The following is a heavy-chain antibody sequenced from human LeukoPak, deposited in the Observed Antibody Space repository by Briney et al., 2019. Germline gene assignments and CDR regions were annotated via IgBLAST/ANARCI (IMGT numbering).Heavy chain of an antibody. Sequence: PGGSLRRACAASGFTFDDYAMHWVRQAPGKGLEWVSLISGDGGSTYYADSVKGRFTISRDNSKNSLYLQMNSLRTEDTALYYCAKGYQYQLLLVGYWGQGTLVTVSS. V-gene: IGHV3-43*02. D-gene: IGHD2-2*01. J-gene: IGHJ4*02. CDR2: ISGDGGST. CDR3: AKGYQYQLLLVGY. CDR1: GFTFDDYA.